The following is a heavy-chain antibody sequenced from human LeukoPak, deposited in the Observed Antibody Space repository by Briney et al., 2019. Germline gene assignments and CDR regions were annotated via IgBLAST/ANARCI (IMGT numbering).Heavy chain of an antibody. V-gene: IGHV4-34*01. Sequence: SETLSLTCAIYGGSFSGYSWTWIRQPPGKGLEWIGSLYYSGSTYYNPSLKSRVTISVDTSKNQFSLKLSSVTAADTAVYYCARDTVGATFPGAFDLWGQGTMVTFSS. CDR1: GGSFSGYS. CDR2: LYYSGST. D-gene: IGHD1-26*01. CDR3: ARDTVGATFPGAFDL. J-gene: IGHJ3*01.